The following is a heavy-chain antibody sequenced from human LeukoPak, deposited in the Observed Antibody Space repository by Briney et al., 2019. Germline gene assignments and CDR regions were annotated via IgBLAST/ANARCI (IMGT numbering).Heavy chain of an antibody. V-gene: IGHV3-15*01. Sequence: PGGPLRLSCAASGFTFSNAWMSWVRQAPGKGLEWVGRIKSKTDGGTTDYAAPVKGRFTISRDDSKNTLYLQMNSLKTEDTAVYYCAKHGFSSGWPQVPSDHWGQGTLVTVSS. CDR3: AKHGFSSGWPQVPSDH. D-gene: IGHD6-19*01. J-gene: IGHJ4*02. CDR1: GFTFSNAW. CDR2: IKSKTDGGTT.